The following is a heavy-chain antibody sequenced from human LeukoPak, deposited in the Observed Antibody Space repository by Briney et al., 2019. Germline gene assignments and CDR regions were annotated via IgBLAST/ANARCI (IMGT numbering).Heavy chain of an antibody. Sequence: ASVKVSCKASGYIFTNYDINWVRQATGQGLEWMGWMKSNNGHTGYAQKFQGRVTMTRDTSISTAYMELSSLTFEDTAVYYCARGPPNWGMVGYWGQGTLVTVSS. V-gene: IGHV1-8*01. D-gene: IGHD7-27*01. J-gene: IGHJ4*02. CDR2: MKSNNGHT. CDR1: GYIFTNYD. CDR3: ARGPPNWGMVGY.